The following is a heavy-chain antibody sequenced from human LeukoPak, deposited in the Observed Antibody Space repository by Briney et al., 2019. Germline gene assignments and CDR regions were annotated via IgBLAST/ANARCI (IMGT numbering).Heavy chain of an antibody. J-gene: IGHJ4*02. CDR2: ISSSSSYI. CDR1: GFTFSDYW. CDR3: ARDPGYSYGYTLDY. D-gene: IGHD5-18*01. Sequence: GGSLRLSCAASGFTFSDYWMHWVRQAPGKGLEWVSYISSSSSYIYYADSVKGRFTISRDNAKNSLYLQMNSLRAEDTAVYYSARDPGYSYGYTLDYWGQGTLVTVSS. V-gene: IGHV3-21*05.